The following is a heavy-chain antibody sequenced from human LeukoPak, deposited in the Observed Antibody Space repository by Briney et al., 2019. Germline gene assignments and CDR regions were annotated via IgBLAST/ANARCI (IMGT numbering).Heavy chain of an antibody. CDR3: ARQGYTYVPLEFDP. V-gene: IGHV5-51*01. J-gene: IGHJ5*02. CDR1: GYSFTSYW. D-gene: IGHD5-18*01. CDR2: IYPGDSDT. Sequence: GEPLQISCKASGYSFTSYWIGWVRQMPGKGLEWMGIIYPGDSDTRYSPSFQGQVTISADKSISTAYLHWSSLKASDTAMYYCARQGYTYVPLEFDPWGQGTLVTVSS.